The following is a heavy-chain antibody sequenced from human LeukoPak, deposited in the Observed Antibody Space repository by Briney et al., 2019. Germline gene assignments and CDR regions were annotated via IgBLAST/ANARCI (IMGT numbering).Heavy chain of an antibody. V-gene: IGHV3-23*01. J-gene: IGHJ4*02. CDR1: GFTFSSYA. Sequence: PGGSLRLSCAASGFTFSSYAMSWVRQAPRKGLEWVSAISGSGGSTYYADSVRGRFTISRDNSKNTLYLQMNSLRAEDTAVYYCAKTIIAFAKLDYWGQGTLVTVSS. D-gene: IGHD5-12*01. CDR3: AKTIIAFAKLDY. CDR2: ISGSGGST.